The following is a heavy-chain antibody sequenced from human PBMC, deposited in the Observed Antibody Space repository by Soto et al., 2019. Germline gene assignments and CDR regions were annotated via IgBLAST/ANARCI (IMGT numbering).Heavy chain of an antibody. Sequence: QVQLQESGPGLVKPSETLSLTCTVSGGSISSYYWSWIRQPPGKGLEWIGYIYYSGSTNYNPSLKSRVTIAVDTSKNEFSLKLSSVTAAGTAVYFCARDRSGIAVAGYRFDPWGQGTLVTVSS. CDR3: ARDRSGIAVAGYRFDP. CDR2: IYYSGST. CDR1: GGSISSYY. D-gene: IGHD6-19*01. V-gene: IGHV4-59*01. J-gene: IGHJ5*02.